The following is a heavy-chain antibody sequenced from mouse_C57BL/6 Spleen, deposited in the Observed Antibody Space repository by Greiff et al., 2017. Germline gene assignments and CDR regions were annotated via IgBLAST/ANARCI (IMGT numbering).Heavy chain of an antibody. CDR3: ARGLLPWYFDV. J-gene: IGHJ1*03. D-gene: IGHD2-3*01. CDR1: GYAFSSYW. CDR2: IYPGDGDT. Sequence: VQLQESGAELVKPGASVKISCKASGYAFSSYWMNWVRQSPGKGLEWIGQIYPGDGDTNYNGKFKGKATLTADKSSSTAYMQLSSLTSEDSAVYFCARGLLPWYFDVWGTGTTVTVSS. V-gene: IGHV1-80*01.